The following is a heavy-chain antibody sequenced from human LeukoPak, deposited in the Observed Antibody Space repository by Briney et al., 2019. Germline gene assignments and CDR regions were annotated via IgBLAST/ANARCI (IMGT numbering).Heavy chain of an antibody. J-gene: IGHJ6*02. CDR2: ISFDGSNK. CDR3: ARDVIVVVPAAKYYYYYGMDV. D-gene: IGHD2-2*01. V-gene: IGHV3-30-3*01. CDR1: AFTFSTYA. Sequence: GRSLRLSCSASAFTFSTYAMHWVRQAPGKGLKGVAVISFDGSNKYYADSGKVPFTISRDTCKNTVYMQMNSVRAEDTAVYDRARDVIVVVPAAKYYYYYGMDVWGQGTTVTVSS.